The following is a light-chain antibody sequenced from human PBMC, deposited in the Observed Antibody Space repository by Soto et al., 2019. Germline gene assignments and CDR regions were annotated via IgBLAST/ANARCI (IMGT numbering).Light chain of an antibody. V-gene: IGLV3-25*02. CDR3: QVWDSSTHVV. CDR2: KDT. Sequence: SYELTQTPSVSVSPGQTARITCSGDELSKQYVYWYQQKPGQAPVLVIYKDTERASGIPERFSASSSGTTVTLTISGVRAEDEADYYCQVWDSSTHVVFGGGTKVTVL. J-gene: IGLJ2*01. CDR1: ELSKQY.